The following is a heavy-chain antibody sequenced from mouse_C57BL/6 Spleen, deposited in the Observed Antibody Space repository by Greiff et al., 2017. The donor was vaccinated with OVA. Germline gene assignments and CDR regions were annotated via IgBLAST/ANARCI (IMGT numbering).Heavy chain of an antibody. J-gene: IGHJ3*01. CDR1: GYSFTSYY. Sequence: VQLQQSGPELVKPGASVKITCKASGYSFTSYYIHWVKQRPGQGLEWIGWIYPGSGNTKYNEKFKGKATLTADTSSSTAYMQLSSLTSADSAVYYCARSEIAYYSNSWFAYWGQGTLVTVSA. CDR2: IYPGSGNT. V-gene: IGHV1-66*01. D-gene: IGHD2-5*01. CDR3: ARSEIAYYSNSWFAY.